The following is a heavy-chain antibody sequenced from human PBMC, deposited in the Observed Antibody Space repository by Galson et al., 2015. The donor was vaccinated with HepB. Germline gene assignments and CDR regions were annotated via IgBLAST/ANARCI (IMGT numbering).Heavy chain of an antibody. CDR3: ASDPPSSGYAFYT. CDR1: GFTFSTHA. D-gene: IGHD1-14*01. J-gene: IGHJ3*02. Sequence: SLRLSCAASGFTFSTHAMHWVRQAPGRGLEWVAFIWSDGSNKYYADSVKGRFTISKDNSKNTLYLQMNSLRAEDTALYYCASDPPSSGYAFYTWGQGTMATVSS. CDR2: IWSDGSNK. V-gene: IGHV3-33*01.